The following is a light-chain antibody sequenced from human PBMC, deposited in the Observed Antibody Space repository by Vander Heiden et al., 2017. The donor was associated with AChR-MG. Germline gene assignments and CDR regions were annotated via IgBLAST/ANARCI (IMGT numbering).Light chain of an antibody. Sequence: QSVLTQPPSVSGAPGQRVTIYCTGSSSNIGAGYDVHWYQQLPGTAPKLLIYGNSNRPSGVPDRFSGSKSGTSASPAITGLQAEDEADYYCQSYDSSLSGFVVFGGGTKLTVL. CDR3: QSYDSSLSGFVV. V-gene: IGLV1-40*01. CDR1: SSNIGAGYD. CDR2: GNS. J-gene: IGLJ2*01.